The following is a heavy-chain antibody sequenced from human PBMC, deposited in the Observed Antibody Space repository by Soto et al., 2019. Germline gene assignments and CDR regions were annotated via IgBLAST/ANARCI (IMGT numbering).Heavy chain of an antibody. Sequence: ASVKVSCKASGYTFTSYDINWVRQATGQGLEWMGWMNPNSGNTGYAQKFQGRVTMTRNTSISTAYMELSSLRSEDTAVYYCAREVYHNWNYVPSDPWGQGTLVTVSS. V-gene: IGHV1-8*01. D-gene: IGHD1-7*01. CDR1: GYTFTSYD. CDR3: AREVYHNWNYVPSDP. J-gene: IGHJ5*02. CDR2: MNPNSGNT.